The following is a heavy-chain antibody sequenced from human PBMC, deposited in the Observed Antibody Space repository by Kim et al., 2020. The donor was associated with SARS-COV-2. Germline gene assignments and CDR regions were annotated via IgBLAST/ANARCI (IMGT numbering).Heavy chain of an antibody. V-gene: IGHV3-21*01. CDR1: GFTFSSYS. J-gene: IGHJ4*02. CDR2: ISSSSSYI. D-gene: IGHD3-16*01. CDR3: ARDLGGDGSNFY. Sequence: GGSLRLSCAASGFTFSSYSMNWVRQAPGKGLEWVSSISSSSSYIYYADSVKGRFTISRDNAKNSLYLQMNSLRAEDTAVYYCARDLGGDGSNFYWGQGTLVTVSS.